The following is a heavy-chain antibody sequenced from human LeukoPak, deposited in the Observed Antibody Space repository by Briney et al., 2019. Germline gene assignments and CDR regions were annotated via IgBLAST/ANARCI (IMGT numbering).Heavy chain of an antibody. J-gene: IGHJ4*02. CDR1: GYIFTSYY. D-gene: IGHD6-19*01. CDR2: INPSGGST. V-gene: IGHV1-46*01. CDR3: ARVPAVAGIFDY. Sequence: ASVRVSCKASGYIFTSYYMHWVRQAPGQGLEWMGIINPSGGSTSYAQKFQGRVTMTRDTSTSTVYMELSSLRSEDTAVYYCARVPAVAGIFDYWGQGTLVTVSS.